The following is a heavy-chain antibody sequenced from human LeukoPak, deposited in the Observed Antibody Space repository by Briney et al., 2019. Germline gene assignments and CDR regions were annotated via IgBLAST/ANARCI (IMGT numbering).Heavy chain of an antibody. CDR2: IYYSGST. V-gene: IGHV4-59*01. D-gene: IGHD5-18*01. J-gene: IGHJ6*03. CDR1: GGSISSYY. CDR3: ARTTEGGYTYGYFYYYYMDV. Sequence: PSETLSLTCTVSGGSISSYYWSWIRQPPGKGLEWIAYIYYSGSTNYNTSLKSRVTISVDTSKNQFSLKLRSVTAADTAVYYCARTTEGGYTYGYFYYYYMDVWGKGTTVTISS.